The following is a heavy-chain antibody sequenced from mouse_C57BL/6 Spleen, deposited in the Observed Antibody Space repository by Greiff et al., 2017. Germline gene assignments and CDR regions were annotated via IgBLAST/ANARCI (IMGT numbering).Heavy chain of an antibody. J-gene: IGHJ4*01. D-gene: IGHD2-4*01. CDR2: IYPGSGNT. V-gene: IGHV1-76*01. Sequence: QVQLQQSGAELVRPGASVKLSCKASGYTFTDYYINWVKQRPGQGLEWIARIYPGSGNTYYNEKFKGKATLTAEKSSSTAYMQLSSLTSEDSAVYFCVYDYADAMDYWGQGTSVTVSS. CDR3: VYDYADAMDY. CDR1: GYTFTDYY.